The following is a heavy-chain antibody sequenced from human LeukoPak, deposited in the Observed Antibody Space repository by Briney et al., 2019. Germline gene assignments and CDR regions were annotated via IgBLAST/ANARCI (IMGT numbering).Heavy chain of an antibody. D-gene: IGHD3-10*01. CDR1: GFIFSSYS. V-gene: IGHV3-48*04. Sequence: GGSLRLSCAASGFIFSSYSMNWVRQAPGRGLEWVSYISSSGSTIYYADSVKGRFTISRDNANYSLDLQMNSLRAEDTAVYYCARDRSSGFGELLYGMDVWGQGTTVTVSS. CDR3: ARDRSSGFGELLYGMDV. J-gene: IGHJ6*02. CDR2: ISSSGSTI.